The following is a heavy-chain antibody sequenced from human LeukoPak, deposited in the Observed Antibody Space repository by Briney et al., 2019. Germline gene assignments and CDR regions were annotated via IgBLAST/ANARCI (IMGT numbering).Heavy chain of an antibody. Sequence: ASVKVSCKASGYTFTSYGISWVRQAPGQGLEWMGWISAYNGNTNYAQKLQGRVTMTTDTSTSTAYMELRSLRSDDTAVYYCARANYYDSSGYWAVPGAGTNVYYFDYWGQGTLVTVSS. J-gene: IGHJ4*02. V-gene: IGHV1-18*01. CDR1: GYTFTSYG. CDR3: ARANYYDSSGYWAVPGAGTNVYYFDY. CDR2: ISAYNGNT. D-gene: IGHD3-22*01.